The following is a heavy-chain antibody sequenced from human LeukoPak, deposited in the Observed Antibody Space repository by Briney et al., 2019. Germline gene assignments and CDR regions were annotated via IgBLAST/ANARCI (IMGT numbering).Heavy chain of an antibody. CDR1: EFTVSTNY. CDR2: IYSGGST. V-gene: IGHV3-66*02. D-gene: IGHD2-2*01. J-gene: IGHJ3*02. CDR3: ARDRGGYCSSTSCYRPDAFDI. Sequence: GGSLRLSCAASEFTVSTNYMGWFRQAPGKGLEWVSVIYSGGSTYYADSVKGRFTISRDNSKNTLYLQMSSLRAEDTAVYYCARDRGGYCSSTSCYRPDAFDIWGQGTMVTVSS.